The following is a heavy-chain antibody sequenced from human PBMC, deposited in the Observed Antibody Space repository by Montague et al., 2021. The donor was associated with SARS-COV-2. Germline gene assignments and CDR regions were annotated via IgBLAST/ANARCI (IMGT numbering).Heavy chain of an antibody. D-gene: IGHD2-8*02. Sequence: SETLSLTCTVSGGSISSYYWGWIRQPPGKGLEWIGYIYYIGSTNFNPSLKSRVTISVDTSKNQFSLKLSSVTAADTAVYYCARGPPVGGVRPWGQGTLVTVSS. CDR1: GGSISSYY. CDR2: IYYIGST. J-gene: IGHJ5*02. CDR3: ARGPPVGGVRP. V-gene: IGHV4-59*12.